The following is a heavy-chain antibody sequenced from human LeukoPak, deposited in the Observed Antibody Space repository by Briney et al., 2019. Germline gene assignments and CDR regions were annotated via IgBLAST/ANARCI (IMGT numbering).Heavy chain of an antibody. CDR3: VGSRFGFHY. CDR1: GGSLSCGSYY. CDR2: VYYSGRN. J-gene: IGHJ4*02. Sequence: SETLSLTCTVSGGSLSCGSYYWRWIRQPPGKGLEWLGYVYYSGRNNYYPSLKSRVPIPVGTFKKQFALKMNSVAAAGRALYSCVGSRFGFHYWRQGTVVSVRS. D-gene: IGHD2-15*01. V-gene: IGHV4-61*01.